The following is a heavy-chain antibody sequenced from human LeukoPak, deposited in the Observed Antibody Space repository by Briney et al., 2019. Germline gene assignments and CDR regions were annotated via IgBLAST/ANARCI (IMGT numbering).Heavy chain of an antibody. J-gene: IGHJ4*02. CDR2: INPSGGST. CDR3: ARDTEPHYYDSSGYYGY. CDR1: GYTFTRYY. V-gene: IGHV1-46*01. Sequence: ASVKVSCKASGYTFTRYYMHWVRQAPGQGLEWMGIINPSGGSTSYAQKFQGRVTMTRDTSTSTVYMELSSLRSEDTAVYYCARDTEPHYYDSSGYYGYWGQGTLVTVSS. D-gene: IGHD3-22*01.